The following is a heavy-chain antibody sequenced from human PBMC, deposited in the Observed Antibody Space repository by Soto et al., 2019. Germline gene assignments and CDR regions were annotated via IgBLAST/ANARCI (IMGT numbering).Heavy chain of an antibody. CDR1: GFTFDDYA. J-gene: IGHJ4*02. CDR3: VKDIGRESTLPRDY. Sequence: EVQLVESGGGLVQPGRSLRLSCAASGFTFDDYAMHWVRQAPGKGLEWVSGISWNSGSIGYADSVKGRFTISRDNAKNSLYLQMNGLRAEDTVLYYCVKDIGRESTLPRDYWVQGTLVSVSS. CDR2: ISWNSGSI. V-gene: IGHV3-9*01. D-gene: IGHD3-10*01.